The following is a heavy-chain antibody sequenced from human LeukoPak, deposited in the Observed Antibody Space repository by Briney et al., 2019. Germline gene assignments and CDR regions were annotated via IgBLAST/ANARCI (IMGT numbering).Heavy chain of an antibody. D-gene: IGHD3-10*01. V-gene: IGHV1-2*02. CDR2: INPNSGGT. CDR1: GYTFTGYY. Sequence: ASVKVSCKASGYTFTGYYMHWVRQAPGQGLEWMGWINPNSGGTNYAQKFQGRVTMTRDTSISTAYMELSRLRSDDTAVYYCAREDGSGSYYPKFDYWGQGILVTVSS. J-gene: IGHJ4*02. CDR3: AREDGSGSYYPKFDY.